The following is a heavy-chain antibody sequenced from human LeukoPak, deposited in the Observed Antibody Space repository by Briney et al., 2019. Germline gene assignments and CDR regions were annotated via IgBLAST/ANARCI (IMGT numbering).Heavy chain of an antibody. J-gene: IGHJ4*02. Sequence: GESLKISCKGFGYTFTTYWIGWVRQMPGKGLEWMGIIYPGDSDTRYSPSFQGQVTISADKSVSTAYLQWSSLKASDTAIYYCARHRNGASDYWGQGTLVTVSS. D-gene: IGHD4-17*01. CDR2: IYPGDSDT. V-gene: IGHV5-51*01. CDR3: ARHRNGASDY. CDR1: GYTFTTYW.